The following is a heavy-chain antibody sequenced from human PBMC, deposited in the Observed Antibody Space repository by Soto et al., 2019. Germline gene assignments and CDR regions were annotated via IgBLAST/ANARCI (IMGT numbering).Heavy chain of an antibody. J-gene: IGHJ6*02. Sequence: EVQLVESGGGLVQPGGSLRLSCAASGFTFSSYWMHWVRQAPGKGLVWVSRINSDGSSTSYADSVKSRFTISRDNAKNTLYLQMNSLRAEDTAVYYCASSWQQNGMDVWGQGTTVTVSS. V-gene: IGHV3-74*01. CDR3: ASSWQQNGMDV. D-gene: IGHD6-13*01. CDR2: INSDGSST. CDR1: GFTFSSYW.